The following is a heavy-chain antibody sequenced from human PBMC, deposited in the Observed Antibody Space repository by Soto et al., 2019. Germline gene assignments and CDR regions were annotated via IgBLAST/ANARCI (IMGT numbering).Heavy chain of an antibody. Sequence: GGSLRLSCAASGFTFSSYAMHWVRQAPGKGLEWVAVISYDGSNKYYADSVKGRFTISRDNSKNTLYLQMNSLRAEDTAVYYCAAPISGSYTFDYWGQGTLVTVSS. V-gene: IGHV3-30-3*01. D-gene: IGHD1-26*01. CDR1: GFTFSSYA. J-gene: IGHJ4*02. CDR2: ISYDGSNK. CDR3: AAPISGSYTFDY.